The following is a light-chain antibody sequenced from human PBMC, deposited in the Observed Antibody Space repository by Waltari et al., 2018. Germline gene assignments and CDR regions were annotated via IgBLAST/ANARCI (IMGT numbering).Light chain of an antibody. CDR2: EVT. Sequence: QSALTQPPSASASPGQSVPLSCSATRRHVGRYPLISWYQQHHGKAPKLLISEVTRQPSGVPDRFSAFKSGNTASLTVSGLQAEDEADYYCCSYAGNKLIFGGGTKLTVL. CDR3: CSYAGNKLI. V-gene: IGLV2-8*01. J-gene: IGLJ2*01. CDR1: RRHVGRYPL.